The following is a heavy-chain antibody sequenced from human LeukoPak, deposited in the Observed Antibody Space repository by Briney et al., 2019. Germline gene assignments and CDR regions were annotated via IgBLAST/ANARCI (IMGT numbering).Heavy chain of an antibody. D-gene: IGHD6-19*01. V-gene: IGHV3-33*01. J-gene: IGHJ4*02. CDR2: ICYYGTNK. CDR3: ARDFSSGWLDY. Sequence: PGGALRLSCAASGFTFSSYGVHWVRQAPGKGLEWVALICYYGTNKYYADSVKGRFTISRDNSKNTLYLQMNSLRAEDTAVYYCARDFSSGWLDYWGQGTLVTVSS. CDR1: GFTFSSYG.